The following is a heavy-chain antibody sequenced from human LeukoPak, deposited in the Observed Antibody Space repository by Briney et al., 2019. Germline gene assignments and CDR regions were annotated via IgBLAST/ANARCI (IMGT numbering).Heavy chain of an antibody. Sequence: GASVKVSCKASGGTFSSYAISWVRQAPGQRLEWMGWINAGNGNTKYSQKFQGRVTITRDTSASTAYMELSSLRSEDTAVYYCASGLDNSSSWYNALGAFDIWGQGTMVTVSS. CDR2: INAGNGNT. D-gene: IGHD6-13*01. V-gene: IGHV1-3*01. CDR3: ASGLDNSSSWYNALGAFDI. J-gene: IGHJ3*02. CDR1: GGTFSSYA.